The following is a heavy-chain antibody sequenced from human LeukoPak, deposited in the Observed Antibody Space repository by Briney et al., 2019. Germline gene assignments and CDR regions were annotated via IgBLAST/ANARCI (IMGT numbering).Heavy chain of an antibody. D-gene: IGHD6-25*01. CDR3: ARLAAAGGNPYYLDY. CDR2: IYPDDSDT. J-gene: IGHJ4*02. CDR1: GYRFTTYW. Sequence: GGSLKISCKGSGYRFTTYWIVWVRQMPGKGLEGMGIIYPDDSDTRNSPSFQGQVTISADKSISTAYLQWSSLKASDTAMYYCARLAAAGGNPYYLDYWGRGTQVTVSS. V-gene: IGHV5-51*01.